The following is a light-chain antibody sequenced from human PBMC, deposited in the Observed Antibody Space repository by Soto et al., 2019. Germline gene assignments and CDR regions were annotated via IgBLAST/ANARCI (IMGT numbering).Light chain of an antibody. V-gene: IGKV1-6*01. CDR3: LQDNNYPWT. Sequence: AIQMTQSPSSLSASVGDRVTMTCRASQGIGNDLGWYQHRPGKAPKLLIYGASNLHSGVPSRFSGSGSGSHFTLTIRGLQPEDTATYFCLQDNNYPWTFGQGTKVDIK. J-gene: IGKJ1*01. CDR1: QGIGND. CDR2: GAS.